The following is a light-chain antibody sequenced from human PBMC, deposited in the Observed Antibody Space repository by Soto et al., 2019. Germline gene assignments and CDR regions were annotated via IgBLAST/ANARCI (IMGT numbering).Light chain of an antibody. J-gene: IGKJ1*01. V-gene: IGKV1-5*01. CDR1: QDISDY. CDR3: QQYNSYSWT. CDR2: DAS. Sequence: DIHLTQSPSFLSASVGDRVTITCRASQDISDYLAWYQQRPWKAPKLLIYDASNLESGVPSRFSGSGSGTEFTLTISSLQPDDFATYYCQQYNSYSWTFGQGTKVDIK.